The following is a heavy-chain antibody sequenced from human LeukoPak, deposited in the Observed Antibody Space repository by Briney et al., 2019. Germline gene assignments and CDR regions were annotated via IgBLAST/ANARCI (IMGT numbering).Heavy chain of an antibody. CDR2: IYYSGST. CDR1: GGSISSSSYY. J-gene: IGHJ5*02. Sequence: PSETLSLTCNVSGGSISSSSYYWGWIRQPPGKGLEWIGSIYYSGSTYYNPSLKSRVTISVDTSKNQFSLKLSSVTAADTAVYYCARDPNDYVWGSQPAWGQGTLVTVSS. V-gene: IGHV4-39*07. D-gene: IGHD3-16*01. CDR3: ARDPNDYVWGSQPA.